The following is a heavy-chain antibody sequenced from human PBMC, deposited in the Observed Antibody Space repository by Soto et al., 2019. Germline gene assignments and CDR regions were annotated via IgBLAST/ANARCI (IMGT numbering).Heavy chain of an antibody. V-gene: IGHV4-39*01. D-gene: IGHD6-13*01. CDR3: ARLWQQLVPDY. J-gene: IGHJ4*02. CDR2: IHYTGTP. Sequence: PSETLSLTCSVSGDSFSNNIYYWGWIRQSPGKGLEWIASIHYTGTPYYNLSLKSRVTISVDTSKKQFSLKLSSVTAADTAVYHCARLWQQLVPDYWGQGTLVTVSS. CDR1: GDSFSNNIYY.